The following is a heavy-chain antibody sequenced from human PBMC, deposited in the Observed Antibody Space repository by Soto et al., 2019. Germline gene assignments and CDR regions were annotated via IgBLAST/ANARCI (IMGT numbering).Heavy chain of an antibody. CDR1: GGTFSSYA. J-gene: IGHJ6*02. CDR3: ARPSLAYCSSTSCYKGGDYYYGMDV. D-gene: IGHD2-2*02. V-gene: IGHV1-69*01. Sequence: QVQLVQSGAEVKKPGSSVKVSCKASGGTFSSYAISWVRQAPGQGLEWIGGIIPIFGTANYEQKFKGRVTITADESTGTAYMERSSLRSELTAVYYCARPSLAYCSSTSCYKGGDYYYGMDVWGQGTTVTVSS. CDR2: IIPIFGTA.